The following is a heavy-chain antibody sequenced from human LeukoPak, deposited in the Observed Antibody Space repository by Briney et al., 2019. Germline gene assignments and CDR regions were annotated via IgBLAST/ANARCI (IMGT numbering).Heavy chain of an antibody. V-gene: IGHV1-24*01. J-gene: IGHJ4*02. CDR2: FDPEDGET. CDR3: ATVGLFGDDSRAFDY. D-gene: IGHD3-22*01. Sequence: ASVKGFCKVSGYTLTELSMHWVRQAPGKGLGWMGGFDPEDGETIYAQKFQGRVTMTEDTSTDTAYMELSSLRSEDTAVYYCATVGLFGDDSRAFDYWGQGTLVTVSS. CDR1: GYTLTELS.